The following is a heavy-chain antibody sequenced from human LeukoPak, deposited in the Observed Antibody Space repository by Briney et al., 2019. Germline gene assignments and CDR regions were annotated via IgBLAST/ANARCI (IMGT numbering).Heavy chain of an antibody. D-gene: IGHD3-9*01. CDR2: ISSSSSTI. V-gene: IGHV3-48*01. J-gene: IGHJ4*02. CDR3: ARAQSGRYFDWLFDY. Sequence: GGSLRLSCAASGFTLSSYSMNWVRQAPGKGLEWVSYISSSSSTIYYADSVKGRYTISRDNAKNSLYLQMNSLRAEDTAVYYCARAQSGRYFDWLFDYWGQGTLVTVSS. CDR1: GFTLSSYS.